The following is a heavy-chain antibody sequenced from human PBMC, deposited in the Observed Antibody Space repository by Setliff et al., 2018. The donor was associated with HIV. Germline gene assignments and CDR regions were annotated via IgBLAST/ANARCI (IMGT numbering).Heavy chain of an antibody. V-gene: IGHV3-7*01. D-gene: IGHD3-16*01. Sequence: PGGSLRLSCAASGFTFTSYWMIWVRQAPGKGLEWVANINQGGSEKNYVDSVKGRFTISRDNAKNSLYLQMDSLRVEDTTVYYCTRKLRPGHGVDVWGQGTTVTVSS. CDR3: TRKLRPGHGVDV. CDR1: GFTFTSYW. CDR2: INQGGSEK. J-gene: IGHJ6*02.